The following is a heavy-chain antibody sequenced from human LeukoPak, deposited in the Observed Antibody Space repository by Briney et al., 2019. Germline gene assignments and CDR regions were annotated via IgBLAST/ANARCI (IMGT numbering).Heavy chain of an antibody. V-gene: IGHV4-39*01. CDR2: IYYSGST. D-gene: IGHD6-6*01. CDR1: GGSISSSSYY. Sequence: KTSETLSLSCTVSGGSISSSSYYWGWIRQPPGKGLEWIGSIYYSGSTYYNPSLKSRVTISVDTSKSQFSLKLSSVTAADTAVYYCARPPHSSSSAWGQGTLVTVSS. J-gene: IGHJ5*02. CDR3: ARPPHSSSSA.